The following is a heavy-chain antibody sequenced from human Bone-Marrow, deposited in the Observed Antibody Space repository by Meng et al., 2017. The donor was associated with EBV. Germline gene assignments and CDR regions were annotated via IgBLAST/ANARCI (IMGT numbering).Heavy chain of an antibody. CDR3: ARIVAWGSYRHPNYFDY. CDR2: ISYNGNT. CDR1: GYTFTSYG. Sequence: QVQLVQSGAEVKKPGASVRVSCKASGYTFTSYGISWVRQAPGQGLEWMGWISYNGNTNYAQKLQGRVTMTTDTSTSTAYMELRSLRSDDTAVYYCARIVAWGSYRHPNYFDYWGQGTLVTVSS. V-gene: IGHV1-18*01. D-gene: IGHD3-16*02. J-gene: IGHJ4*02.